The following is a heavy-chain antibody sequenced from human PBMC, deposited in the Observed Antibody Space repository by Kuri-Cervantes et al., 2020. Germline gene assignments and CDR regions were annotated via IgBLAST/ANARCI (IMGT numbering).Heavy chain of an antibody. CDR1: GGSFSGYY. V-gene: IGHV4-34*01. J-gene: IGHJ6*03. CDR3: ARGLTLKDYYYYYMDV. CDR2: INHSGST. Sequence: SETLSLTCAVYGGSFSGYYWSWIRQPPGKGLEWIGEINHSGSTNYNPSLKSRVTISVDTSKNQFSLKLSSVTAADTAVYYCARGLTLKDYYYYYMDVWGKGTTVTVSS.